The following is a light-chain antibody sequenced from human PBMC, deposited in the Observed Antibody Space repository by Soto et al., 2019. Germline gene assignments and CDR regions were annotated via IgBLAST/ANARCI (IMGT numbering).Light chain of an antibody. J-gene: IGLJ2*01. Sequence: QSALTQPASVSGSPGQSITISCTATSSDVGSYNLVSWYQQHPGKAPKLMIYEGTKRPSGVSNRFSGSKSGNTASLTISGLQAEDEADYYCCSYGGITLFGGGTQLTVL. V-gene: IGLV2-23*01. CDR1: SSDVGSYNL. CDR3: CSYGGITL. CDR2: EGT.